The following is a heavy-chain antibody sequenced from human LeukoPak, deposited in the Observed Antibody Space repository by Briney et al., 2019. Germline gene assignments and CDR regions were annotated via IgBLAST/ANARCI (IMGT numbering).Heavy chain of an antibody. CDR2: IYYSGST. CDR1: GGSISSSSYY. J-gene: IGHJ4*02. Sequence: SETLSLTCTVSGGSISSSSYYWGWIRQPPGKGLEWIGSIYYSGSTYYNPSLKSRVTISVDTSKNQFSLKLSSVTAADTAVYYCARGPTYYYGSGSPLIDYWGQGTLVTVSS. CDR3: ARGPTYYYGSGSPLIDY. V-gene: IGHV4-39*07. D-gene: IGHD3-10*01.